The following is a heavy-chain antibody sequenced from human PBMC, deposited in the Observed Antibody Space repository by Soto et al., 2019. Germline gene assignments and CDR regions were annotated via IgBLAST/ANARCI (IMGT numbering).Heavy chain of an antibody. D-gene: IGHD6-19*01. V-gene: IGHV4-59*01. CDR1: GGSISSYY. CDR3: ARTHSSGWVRHYYMDV. Sequence: SETLSLTCTVSGGSISSYYWSWIRQPPGKGLEWIGYIYYSGSTNYNPSLKSRVTISVDTSKNQFSLKLSSVTAADTAVYYCARTHSSGWVRHYYMDVWGKGTTVTVSS. J-gene: IGHJ6*03. CDR2: IYYSGST.